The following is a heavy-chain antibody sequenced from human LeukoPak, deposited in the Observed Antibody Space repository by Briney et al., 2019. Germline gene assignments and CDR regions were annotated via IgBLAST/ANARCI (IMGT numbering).Heavy chain of an antibody. Sequence: SETLSLTCTVSGASIRSGDYYWSWIRQPPGKGLEWIGYIYDGGSTYYNPSLKSRITISVDTSENRFSLKLSSVTATDTAVYYCARVPAAPRLYMDVWGQGTTVIVSS. CDR2: IYDGGST. J-gene: IGHJ6*02. CDR1: GASIRSGDYY. CDR3: ARVPAAPRLYMDV. D-gene: IGHD2-2*01. V-gene: IGHV4-30-4*01.